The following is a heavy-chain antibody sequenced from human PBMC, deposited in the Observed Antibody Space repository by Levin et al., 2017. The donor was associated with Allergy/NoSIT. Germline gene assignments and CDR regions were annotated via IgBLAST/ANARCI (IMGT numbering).Heavy chain of an antibody. CDR2: VFSSGST. Sequence: SETLSLTCTVSGASISIGDHSWSWVRQSPGKAPEWIGYVFSSGSTYYNPSFKSRLTISIDTSKNQFSMNLGAVTAADSAIYYCAREATDRIMDMNNDVFDIWGRGTLVTVSS. J-gene: IGHJ3*02. D-gene: IGHD1/OR15-1a*01. CDR1: GASISIGDHS. V-gene: IGHV4-30-4*01. CDR3: AREATDRIMDMNNDVFDI.